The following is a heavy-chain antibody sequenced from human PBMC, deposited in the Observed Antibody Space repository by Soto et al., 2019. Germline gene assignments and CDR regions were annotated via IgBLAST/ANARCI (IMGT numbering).Heavy chain of an antibody. CDR3: ARDGQLGMPGDY. J-gene: IGHJ4*02. D-gene: IGHD7-27*01. CDR1: GGSFSGYY. CDR2: INHSGST. V-gene: IGHV4-34*01. Sequence: SETLSLTCAVYGGSFSGYYWSWIRQPPGKGLEWIGEINHSGSTNYNPSLKSRDTISVETSTNQFSQKLSSETAADTAVYYCARDGQLGMPGDYWGQGTLVTVSS.